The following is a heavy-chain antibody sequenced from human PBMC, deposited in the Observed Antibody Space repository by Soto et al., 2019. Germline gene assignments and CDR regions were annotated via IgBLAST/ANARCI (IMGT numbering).Heavy chain of an antibody. CDR3: AKDDLAAPGGRSFDI. V-gene: IGHV3-23*01. Sequence: EVQLLESGGGLVQPGGSLRLSCAASGFTFSSYAMSWVRQAPGKGLEWVSAISGSGGRTYYAASVKAPCTISRDNSKNPLHRQMSSLRPEDTAVYYCAKDDLAAPGGRSFDIWGQGTMGTVSS. CDR1: GFTFSSYA. D-gene: IGHD2-15*01. J-gene: IGHJ3*02. CDR2: ISGSGGRT.